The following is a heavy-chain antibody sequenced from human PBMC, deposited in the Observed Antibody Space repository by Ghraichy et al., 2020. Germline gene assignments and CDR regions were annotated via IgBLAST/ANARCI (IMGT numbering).Heavy chain of an antibody. J-gene: IGHJ4*02. V-gene: IGHV4-59*01. CDR3: ARNRDYYDSSGYGY. CDR2: IYYSGST. CDR1: GGSISSYY. D-gene: IGHD3-22*01. Sequence: SETLSLTCTVSGGSISSYYWSWIRQPPGKGLEWIGYIYYSGSTNYNPSLKSRVTISVDTSKNQFSLKLSSVTAADTAVYYCARNRDYYDSSGYGYWGQGTLVTVSS.